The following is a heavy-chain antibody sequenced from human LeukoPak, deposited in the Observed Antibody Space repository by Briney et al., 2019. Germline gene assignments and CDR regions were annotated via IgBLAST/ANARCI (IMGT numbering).Heavy chain of an antibody. CDR2: ISYDGSNK. Sequence: GGSLRLSCAASGFTFSSYGMHWVRQAPGKGLEWVAVISYDGSNKYYADSVKGRFTISRDNSKNTLYLQMNSLRAEDTAVYYCASDGTSYGSLLDYWGQGTLVTVSS. J-gene: IGHJ4*02. V-gene: IGHV3-30*03. CDR3: ASDGTSYGSLLDY. D-gene: IGHD5-18*01. CDR1: GFTFSSYG.